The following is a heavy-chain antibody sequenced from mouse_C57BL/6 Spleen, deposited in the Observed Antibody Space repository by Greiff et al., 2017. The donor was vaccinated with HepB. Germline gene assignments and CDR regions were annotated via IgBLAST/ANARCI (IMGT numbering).Heavy chain of an antibody. D-gene: IGHD2-2*01. CDR1: GYTFTSYC. Sequence: VQLQQPGAELVKPGASVKLSCKASGYTFTSYCMHWVKQRPGQGLEWIGMIHPNSGSTNYNEKFKSKATLTVDKSSSTAYMQLSSLTSYDSAVYYCAREPSTMATTGFAYWGQGTLVTVSA. CDR3: AREPSTMATTGFAY. CDR2: IHPNSGST. V-gene: IGHV1-64*01. J-gene: IGHJ3*01.